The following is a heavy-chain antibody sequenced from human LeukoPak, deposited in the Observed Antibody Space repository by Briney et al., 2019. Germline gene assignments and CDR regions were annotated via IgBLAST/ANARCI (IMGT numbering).Heavy chain of an antibody. V-gene: IGHV3-11*05. CDR3: ARDTSDCSSTSCQNWFDP. Sequence: GGSLRLSCAASGFTFSSYAMSWVRQAPGKGLEWVSYISSSSSYTNYADSAKGRFTISRDNAKNSLYLQMNSLRAEDTAVYYCARDTSDCSSTSCQNWFDPWGQGTLVTVSS. CDR1: GFTFSSYA. CDR2: ISSSSSYT. D-gene: IGHD2-2*01. J-gene: IGHJ5*02.